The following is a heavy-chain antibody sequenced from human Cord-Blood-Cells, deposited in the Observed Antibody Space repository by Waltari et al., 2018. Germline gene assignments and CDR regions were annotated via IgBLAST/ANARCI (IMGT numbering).Heavy chain of an antibody. D-gene: IGHD2-15*01. CDR3: TTDVVDCSGGSCYYFDY. CDR2: IKSKTDGGTT. J-gene: IGHJ4*02. CDR1: GFTFSNAW. Sequence: EVQLVESGGGLVKPGGSLRLSCAASGFTFSNAWMSWVRQAPRKGLEWVGRIKSKTDGGTTDYAAPVKGRFTISRDDSKNTLYLQMNSLKTEDTAVYYCTTDVVDCSGGSCYYFDYWGQGTLVTVSS. V-gene: IGHV3-15*01.